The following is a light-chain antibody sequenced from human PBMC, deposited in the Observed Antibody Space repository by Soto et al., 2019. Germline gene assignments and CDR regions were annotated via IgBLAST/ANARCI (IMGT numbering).Light chain of an antibody. CDR2: AAS. J-gene: IGKJ1*01. V-gene: IGKV1-39*01. CDR1: QSISSY. CDR3: QQSYSTPPWT. Sequence: DIQMPQSPSSLSASVGDRVTITCRASQSISSYLNWYQQKPGKAPQLLIHAASSLQSGVPSRFSGSGSGTDFTLTISSLQPEDFATYYCQQSYSTPPWTFGQGTKVEIK.